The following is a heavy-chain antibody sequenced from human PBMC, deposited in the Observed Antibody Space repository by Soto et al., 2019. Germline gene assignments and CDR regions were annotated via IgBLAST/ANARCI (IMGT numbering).Heavy chain of an antibody. CDR1: GYTFTSYY. Sequence: ASVKVSCKASGYTFTSYYMHWVRQAPGQGLEWMGIINPSGGSTSYAQKFQGRVTMTRDTSTSTVYMELSSLRSEDTAVYYCARAIVVVTASPDAFDIWGQGTMVTVSS. CDR3: ARAIVVVTASPDAFDI. CDR2: INPSGGST. D-gene: IGHD2-21*02. J-gene: IGHJ3*02. V-gene: IGHV1-46*01.